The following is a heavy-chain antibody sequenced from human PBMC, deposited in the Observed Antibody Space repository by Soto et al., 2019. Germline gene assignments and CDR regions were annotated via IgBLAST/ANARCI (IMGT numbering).Heavy chain of an antibody. Sequence: PSETLSLTCSVSGGSIITYYCSCCRQPAGKGLEWIVRIYASGSANYNPSLKSRVVMSVDTSKNQFSLNMTSVTAADTAMYYCVRSAIPRGGWFHPWGQGILVTVSS. CDR1: GGSIITYY. CDR2: IYASGSA. V-gene: IGHV4-4*07. J-gene: IGHJ5*02. D-gene: IGHD2-21*01. CDR3: VRSAIPRGGWFHP.